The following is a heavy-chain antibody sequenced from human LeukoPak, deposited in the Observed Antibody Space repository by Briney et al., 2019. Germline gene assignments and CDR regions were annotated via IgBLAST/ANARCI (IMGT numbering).Heavy chain of an antibody. V-gene: IGHV3-30-3*01. Sequence: GGSLRLSCAASGFTFRSYTMHWVRQAPGEGLEWVALILYDGNNQYYADSVKGRFTISRDNSESTLYLQMNNLRPEDTAVYYCARDLSVVPAVWGQGTLVTVSS. CDR3: ARDLSVVPAV. CDR1: GFTFRSYT. J-gene: IGHJ4*02. CDR2: ILYDGNNQ. D-gene: IGHD2-2*01.